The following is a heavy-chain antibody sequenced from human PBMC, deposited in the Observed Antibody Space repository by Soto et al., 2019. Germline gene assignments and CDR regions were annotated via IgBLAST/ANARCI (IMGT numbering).Heavy chain of an antibody. V-gene: IGHV3-53*01. D-gene: IGHD3-22*01. CDR2: IYSGGST. J-gene: IGHJ6*02. Sequence: GGSLRLSCAASGFTVSSNYMSWVRQAPGKGLEWVSVIYSGGSTYYADSVKGRFTISRDNSKNTLYLQMNSLRAEDTAVYYCARDRYYDSSGYPPLYGMDVWGQGTTVTVSS. CDR3: ARDRYYDSSGYPPLYGMDV. CDR1: GFTVSSNY.